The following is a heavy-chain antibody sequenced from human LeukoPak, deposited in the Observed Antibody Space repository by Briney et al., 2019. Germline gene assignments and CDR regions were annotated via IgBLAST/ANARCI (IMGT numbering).Heavy chain of an antibody. V-gene: IGHV6-1*01. CDR3: ARDPSRNVQQLAGAFDI. Sequence: SQTLSLTCAISGDSVSSNSAAWNWIRQSPSRGLEWLGRTYYRSKWYNDYAVSVKSRITINPDTSKNQFSLQLNSVTPEDTAVYYCARDPSRNVQQLAGAFDIWGQGTMVTVSS. CDR1: GDSVSSNSAA. D-gene: IGHD6-6*01. J-gene: IGHJ3*02. CDR2: TYYRSKWYN.